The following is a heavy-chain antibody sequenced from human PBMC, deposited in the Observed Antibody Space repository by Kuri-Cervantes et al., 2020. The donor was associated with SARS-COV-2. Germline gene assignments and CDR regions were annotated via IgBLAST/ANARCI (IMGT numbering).Heavy chain of an antibody. J-gene: IGHJ4*02. CDR2: IRYDGSNR. Sequence: GESLKISCAASGFTFSSYGMHWVRQAPGKGLEWVAFIRYDGSNRYYADSVKGRFTISRDNSKNTLYLQMNSLRAEDTAVYYCAKGIAVATGYFGYWGQGTLVTVSS. CDR3: AKGIAVATGYFGY. V-gene: IGHV3-30*02. CDR1: GFTFSSYG. D-gene: IGHD6-19*01.